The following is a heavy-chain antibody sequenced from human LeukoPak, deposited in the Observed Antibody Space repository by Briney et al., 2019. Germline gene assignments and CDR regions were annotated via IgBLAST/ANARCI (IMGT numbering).Heavy chain of an antibody. CDR1: GFTFSSYS. CDR3: ARATATKYDY. J-gene: IGHJ4*02. D-gene: IGHD2-21*02. Sequence: GGSLRLSCAASGFTFSSYSMNWVRQAPGKGLEYVSAINENGDSTYYADSVKGRFSISRDNSKNTLYLRLGSLRAEDMAVYYCARATATKYDYWGQGTLVTVSS. CDR2: INENGDST. V-gene: IGHV3-64*02.